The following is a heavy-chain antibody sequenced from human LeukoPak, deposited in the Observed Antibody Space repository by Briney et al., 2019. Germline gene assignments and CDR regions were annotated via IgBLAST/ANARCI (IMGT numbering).Heavy chain of an antibody. CDR2: ISYDGSSK. J-gene: IGHJ3*02. D-gene: IGHD1-26*01. CDR3: ARDEGAKIAFAI. Sequence: GGSLRPSCAASGFTFSTYAMHWVRQAPGKGLEWVAVISYDGSSKYYADSVKGRFTISRDNSKNTLYLQMNSLRAEDTAVYYCARDEGAKIAFAIWGQGTMVTVSS. CDR1: GFTFSTYA. V-gene: IGHV3-30*04.